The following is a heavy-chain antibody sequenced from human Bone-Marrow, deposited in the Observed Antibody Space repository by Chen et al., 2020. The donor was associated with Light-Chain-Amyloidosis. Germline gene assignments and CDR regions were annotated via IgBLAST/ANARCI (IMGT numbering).Heavy chain of an antibody. Sequence: QLQLQESGPGLVEPSQTLSLTCTVAGGSIISSEYYWGWKRQAPGKGLEWIGSIFRGDITYYTSSLQSRVTLSVDTSNNHISLRLRSVTAGDTAIYYCARGPSEVEWGVVKSAFAFDFWGQGTMVTVSS. CDR2: IFRGDIT. CDR1: GGSIISSEYY. D-gene: IGHD2-21*01. V-gene: IGHV4-39*07. CDR3: ARGPSEVEWGVVKSAFAFDF. J-gene: IGHJ3*01.